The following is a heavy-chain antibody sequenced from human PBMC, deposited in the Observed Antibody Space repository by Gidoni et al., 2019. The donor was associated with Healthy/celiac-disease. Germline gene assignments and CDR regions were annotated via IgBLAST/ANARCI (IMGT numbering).Heavy chain of an antibody. V-gene: IGHV5-51*03. D-gene: IGHD1-26*01. CDR2: IYPGDSDT. Sequence: EEQLVQSGAEVKKPGESLKISCKGSGYSVTSYWFGWWRQMPGNALEWMGIIYPGDSDTEYSPSCQGQITISANKSISTAYLQWSSLKASDTAMYYCATGPGATDYYYDGMDVWGQGTTVTVSS. CDR3: ATGPGATDYYYDGMDV. CDR1: GYSVTSYW. J-gene: IGHJ6*02.